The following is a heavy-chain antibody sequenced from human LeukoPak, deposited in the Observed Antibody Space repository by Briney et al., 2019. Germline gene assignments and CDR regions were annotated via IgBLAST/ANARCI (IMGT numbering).Heavy chain of an antibody. J-gene: IGHJ5*02. CDR2: IYYSGST. CDR1: GGSISSGGYY. D-gene: IGHD6-13*01. CDR3: AIRYSTPGWLDP. Sequence: PSQTLSLTCTVSGGSISSGGYYWSWIRQHPGKGLEWIGYIYYSGSTYYNPSLKSRVTISVDTSKNQFSLKLSSVTAADTAVYYCAIRYSTPGWLDPWGQGTLVTVSS. V-gene: IGHV4-31*03.